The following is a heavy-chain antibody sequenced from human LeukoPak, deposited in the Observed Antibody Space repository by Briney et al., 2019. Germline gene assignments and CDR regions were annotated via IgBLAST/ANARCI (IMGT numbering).Heavy chain of an antibody. CDR2: INPRRGNT. V-gene: IGHV1-46*01. CDR1: GYTFSSYY. D-gene: IGHD1-26*01. CDR3: AREYSGSYYNWFEP. J-gene: IGHJ5*02. Sequence: GASVKVSCKASGYTFSSYYLHWVRQAPGQGLEWMGIINPRRGNTTYVQGFQGRVTMTRDTSTSTVYMELSSLRSEDTALYYCAREYSGSYYNWFEPWGQGTLVTVSS.